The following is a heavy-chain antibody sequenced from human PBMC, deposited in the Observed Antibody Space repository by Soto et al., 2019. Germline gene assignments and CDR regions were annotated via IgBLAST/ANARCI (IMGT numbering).Heavy chain of an antibody. V-gene: IGHV3-66*01. CDR1: GFTVSSNY. D-gene: IGHD6-19*01. J-gene: IGHJ6*02. Sequence: EVQLVESGGGLVQPGGSLRLSCAASGFTVSSNYMSWVRQAPGKGLEWVSVIYSGGSTYYADSVKGRFTISRDNSKNTLYLQMNSRRAEDTAVYYCARDIVSGWPYYYGMDVWGQGTTLTVSS. CDR3: ARDIVSGWPYYYGMDV. CDR2: IYSGGST.